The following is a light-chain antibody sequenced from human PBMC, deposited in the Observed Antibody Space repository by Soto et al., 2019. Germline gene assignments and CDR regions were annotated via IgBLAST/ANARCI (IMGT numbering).Light chain of an antibody. Sequence: QMTQSPSSLSASVGDNVTLTCRKSQDISSWLAWYQQKPGKAPKLLIYAASSLQSGVPSRFSGSGSGTDFTLTVNGLEPEDFAVYYCHHYGVSPYTFGQGTKVDI. CDR1: QDISSW. V-gene: IGKV1D-16*01. CDR2: AAS. J-gene: IGKJ2*01. CDR3: HHYGVSPYT.